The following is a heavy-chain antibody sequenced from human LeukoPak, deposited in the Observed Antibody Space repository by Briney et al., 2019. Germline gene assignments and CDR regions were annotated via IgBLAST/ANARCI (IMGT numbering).Heavy chain of an antibody. Sequence: PGGSLRLSCAASGFTFSSYWMSWVRQAPGKGLEWVSTISGSGSSAYYADSVKGRFTISRDNSENTLYLQMNSLRVEDTAVYYCAKGREPYGDSRFDYWGQGTLVTVSS. CDR2: ISGSGSSA. D-gene: IGHD4-17*01. CDR1: GFTFSSYW. J-gene: IGHJ4*02. V-gene: IGHV3-23*01. CDR3: AKGREPYGDSRFDY.